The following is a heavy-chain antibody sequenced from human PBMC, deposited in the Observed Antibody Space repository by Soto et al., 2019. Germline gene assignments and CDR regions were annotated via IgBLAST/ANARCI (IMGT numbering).Heavy chain of an antibody. Sequence: QVHLQESGPGLVKPSGTLSLTCAVSGVSISSSHWWSWVRQPPGKWLDWIGEMHYSGSTNYNPSLKGRVIISVDKSKNPFSLELNSVTAADTATYYCARAVGHFYDDTPSGHFDFWGQGALVTVSS. V-gene: IGHV4-4*02. CDR2: MHYSGST. CDR3: ARAVGHFYDDTPSGHFDF. CDR1: GVSISSSHW. D-gene: IGHD3-22*01. J-gene: IGHJ4*02.